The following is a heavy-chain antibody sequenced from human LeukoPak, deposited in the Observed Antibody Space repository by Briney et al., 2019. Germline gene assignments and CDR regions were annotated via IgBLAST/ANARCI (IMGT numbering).Heavy chain of an antibody. V-gene: IGHV3-23*01. CDR1: GFTFSSYA. D-gene: IGHD3-9*01. CDR2: ISASGGTT. Sequence: GGSLRLSCAASGFTFSSYALSWVRQAPGKGLEWVSVISASGGTTYYADSVKGRFTISRDTSKDTVYLQMHSLRAEDTAAYYCAKGDVLPSYPTFDYWGQGTLVTVSS. CDR3: AKGDVLPSYPTFDY. J-gene: IGHJ4*02.